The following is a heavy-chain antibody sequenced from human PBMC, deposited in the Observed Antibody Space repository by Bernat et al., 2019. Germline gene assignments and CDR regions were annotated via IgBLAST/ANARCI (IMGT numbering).Heavy chain of an antibody. CDR3: ARGQSDYFEY. V-gene: IGHV3-11*05. Sequence: QVQLVESGGGSVEPGGSLRLSCAASGFTFSDYYMSWIRQAPGKGLEWISYINTDSTYTRYVDSVKGRFTISRDNAKNSLYLQMNSLRADDTAVYYWARGQSDYFEYWGQGTLVTVFS. CDR1: GFTFSDYY. CDR2: INTDSTYT. J-gene: IGHJ4*02.